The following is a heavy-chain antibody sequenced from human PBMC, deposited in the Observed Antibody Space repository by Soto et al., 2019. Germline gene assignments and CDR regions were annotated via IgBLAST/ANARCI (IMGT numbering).Heavy chain of an antibody. J-gene: IGHJ4*02. D-gene: IGHD3-3*01. CDR3: ARGSANSFWSGYEDY. CDR1: GFTFDDYA. V-gene: IGHV3-9*01. Sequence: EVLLVESGGGLVQPGRSLRLFCAASGFTFDDYAMHWVRQAPGKGLEWVSGVDWNSGTIVYADSVKGRFTISRDNAKNSLYLHMNSLRAEDTAFYYCARGSANSFWSGYEDYWGQGTLVTVSS. CDR2: VDWNSGTI.